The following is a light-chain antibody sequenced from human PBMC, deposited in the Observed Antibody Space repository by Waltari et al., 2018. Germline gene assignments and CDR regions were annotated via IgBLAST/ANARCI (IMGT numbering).Light chain of an antibody. CDR3: QQRSNWPPVVT. CDR2: DAS. J-gene: IGKJ4*01. CDR1: QRVSSY. V-gene: IGKV3-11*01. Sequence: EIVLTESPATLTLSPGERAPLPCRASQRVSSYSPWYQQKPGQAPRLRIYDASNRATGIPARFSGSGSGTDFTLTISSLEPEDFAVYYCQQRSNWPPVVTFGGGTKVEIK.